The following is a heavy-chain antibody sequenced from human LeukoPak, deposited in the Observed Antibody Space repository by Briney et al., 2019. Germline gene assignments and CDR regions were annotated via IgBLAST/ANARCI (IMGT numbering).Heavy chain of an antibody. D-gene: IGHD3-10*01. J-gene: IGHJ4*02. V-gene: IGHV3-11*06. CDR3: ARIRGGPIDY. CDR1: GFTFGDYA. Sequence: GGSLRLSCTASGFTFGDYAMSWVRQAPGKGLEWVAYISSSSSSTNYADSVKGRFTISRDNAKNSLYLQMNSLRAEDTAVFYCARIRGGPIDYWGQGTLVTVSS. CDR2: ISSSSSST.